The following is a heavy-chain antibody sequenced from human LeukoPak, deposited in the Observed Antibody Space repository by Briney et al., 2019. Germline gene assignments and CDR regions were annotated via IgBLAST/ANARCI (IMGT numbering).Heavy chain of an antibody. J-gene: IGHJ5*02. CDR1: GGTFSSYA. Sequence: SVKVSCKASGGTFSSYATSWVRQASGQGLEWMGGIIPIFGTANYAQKFQGRVTITADKSTSTAYMELSSLRSEDTAVYYCAIHQVGYNWNLFSSVDPWGQGTLVTVSS. D-gene: IGHD1-7*01. V-gene: IGHV1-69*06. CDR3: AIHQVGYNWNLFSSVDP. CDR2: IIPIFGTA.